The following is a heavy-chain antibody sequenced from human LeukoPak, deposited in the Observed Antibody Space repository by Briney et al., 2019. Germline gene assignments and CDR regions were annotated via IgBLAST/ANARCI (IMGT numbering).Heavy chain of an antibody. CDR2: IYYSGIT. CDR1: GGSISIGGYY. V-gene: IGHV4-31*03. D-gene: IGHD3-10*01. J-gene: IGHJ4*02. CDR3: ARVTSGEFGDY. Sequence: SQTLSLTCTVSGGSISIGGYYWSWIRQPPGEGPEWLTYIYYSGITYYNPSLKSRVTISVDTSKNQFSLYLSPVTAADTAVYYCARVTSGEFGDYWGQGTLVTVSS.